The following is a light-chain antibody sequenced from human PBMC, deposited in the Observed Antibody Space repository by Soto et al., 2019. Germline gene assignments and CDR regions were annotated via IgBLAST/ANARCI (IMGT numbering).Light chain of an antibody. Sequence: DIQMTQSPSAMSASVGDRVTITCRASQTIGSSLAWFQQKPGKVPKRLIHTTSTLGSGVPSRFSGSGSVTEFTLTISSLQPEDSATYYCLQHDRYPRTFGPGTKVDIK. J-gene: IGKJ3*01. CDR1: QTIGSS. CDR3: LQHDRYPRT. V-gene: IGKV1-17*03. CDR2: TTS.